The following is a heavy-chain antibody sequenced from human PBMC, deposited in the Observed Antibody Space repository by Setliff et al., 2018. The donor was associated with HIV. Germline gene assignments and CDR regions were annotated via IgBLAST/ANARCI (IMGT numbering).Heavy chain of an antibody. Sequence: GGSLRLSCAASGFTFTNAWMTWVRQAPGKGLEWLGRIQSNSIGGTILYGASVKGRFTISRDDSTNTLYLQMNSLRAEDTAVYYCAKDLAYETSVYSRFDYWGQGTLVT. CDR1: GFTFTNAW. CDR3: AKDLAYETSVYSRFDY. CDR2: IQSNSIGGTI. J-gene: IGHJ4*02. D-gene: IGHD3-22*01. V-gene: IGHV3-15*01.